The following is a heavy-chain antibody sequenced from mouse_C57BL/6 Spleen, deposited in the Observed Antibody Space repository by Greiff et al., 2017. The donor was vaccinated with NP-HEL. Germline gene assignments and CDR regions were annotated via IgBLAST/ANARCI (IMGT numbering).Heavy chain of an antibody. D-gene: IGHD2-3*01. V-gene: IGHV1-64*01. CDR3: ARSLYDGYLCAY. CDR1: GYTFTSYW. Sequence: QVQLQQPGAELVKPGASVKLSCKASGYTFTSYWMHWVKQRPGQGLEWIGMSHPNSGSTNYNEKVKSQATLTVDKSSSTAYKQLSGLKSEASAVWYCARSLYDGYLCAYWGQGTLVSVSA. J-gene: IGHJ3*01. CDR2: SHPNSGST.